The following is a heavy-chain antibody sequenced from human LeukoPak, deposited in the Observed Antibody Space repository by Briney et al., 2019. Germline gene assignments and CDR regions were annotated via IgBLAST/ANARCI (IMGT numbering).Heavy chain of an antibody. D-gene: IGHD3-22*01. Sequence: SETLSLTCTVSGGSITSYYWSWIRQSPGKGLEWIGYVTYSGSTNYNASLQSRVTMSVDTSKNQFSLKLSSVTAADTAIYYCARGGGYYDSSSYSPYWGQGTLVTVSS. CDR3: ARGGGYYDSSSYSPY. J-gene: IGHJ4*02. V-gene: IGHV4-59*01. CDR2: VTYSGST. CDR1: GGSITSYY.